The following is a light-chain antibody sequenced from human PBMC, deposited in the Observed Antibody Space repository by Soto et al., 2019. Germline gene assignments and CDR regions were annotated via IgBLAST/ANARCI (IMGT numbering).Light chain of an antibody. Sequence: SYELTQPPSVSVAPGQTARITCGGNNIDIKSVHWYQQKPGQAPVLVVYDDGHRTTGIPERFSGSKSGNTATLTTSRVEAWNEVDYYCMLWDTTNPVIFGGGTQLTVL. J-gene: IGLJ2*01. CDR1: NIDIKS. CDR3: MLWDTTNPVI. V-gene: IGLV3-21*02. CDR2: DDG.